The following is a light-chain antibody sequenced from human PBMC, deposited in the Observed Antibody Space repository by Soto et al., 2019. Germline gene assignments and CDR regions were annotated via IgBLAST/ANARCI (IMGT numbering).Light chain of an antibody. CDR2: DVS. J-gene: IGLJ1*01. Sequence: LTQPRSVSGSPGQSVTISCTGTSSDVDGYNYVSWYQQHPGKAPKLMIYDVSERPLGVPDRFSGSKSGNTASLTISGLQAEDEADYYCCSYAGSYTSYVFGSGTKVTVL. CDR1: SSDVDGYNY. V-gene: IGLV2-11*01. CDR3: CSYAGSYTSYV.